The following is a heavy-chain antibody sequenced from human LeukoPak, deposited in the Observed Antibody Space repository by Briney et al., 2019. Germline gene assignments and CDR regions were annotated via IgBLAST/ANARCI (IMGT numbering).Heavy chain of an antibody. Sequence: SETLSLTCTGSGGSISSSSYYWAWIRQPPGKGLEWIGYIYYSGSTNYTPSLKSRVTISVDTSKNQFSLKLSSVTAADTAVYYCARVVDGVYFDYWGQGTLVTVSS. CDR1: GGSISSSSYY. J-gene: IGHJ4*02. D-gene: IGHD2-21*01. V-gene: IGHV4-61*05. CDR3: ARVVDGVYFDY. CDR2: IYYSGST.